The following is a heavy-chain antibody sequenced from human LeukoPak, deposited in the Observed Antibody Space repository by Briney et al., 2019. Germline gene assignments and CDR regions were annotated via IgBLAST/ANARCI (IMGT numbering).Heavy chain of an antibody. CDR1: GFTFSSNY. D-gene: IGHD6-13*01. CDR2: IYSGGST. J-gene: IGHJ4*02. V-gene: IGHV3-66*01. CDR3: ARGGEAAAGPGWD. Sequence: GGSLRLSCAASGFTFSSNYMSWVRQAPGKGLEWVSVIYSGGSTYYADSVKGRFTISRDNSKNTLYLQMNSLRAEDTAVYYCARGGEAAAGPGWDWGQGTLVTVSS.